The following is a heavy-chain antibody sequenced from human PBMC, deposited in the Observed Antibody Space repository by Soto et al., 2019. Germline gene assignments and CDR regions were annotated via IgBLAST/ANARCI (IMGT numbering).Heavy chain of an antibody. CDR2: ISATGTIS. CDR1: GFTFSNSV. V-gene: IGHV3-23*01. CDR3: AKMAWLGDPPGGDF. D-gene: IGHD3-10*01. Sequence: EVQLLESWGSFIQPGGSLGLSCAASGFTFSNSVMAWVRQAPGKGLEWVSAISATGTISFYGDSVKGRFTVSRDNSKDTLYLHMGSLRADDTALYYCAKMAWLGDPPGGDFWGQGTLVTVSS. J-gene: IGHJ4*02.